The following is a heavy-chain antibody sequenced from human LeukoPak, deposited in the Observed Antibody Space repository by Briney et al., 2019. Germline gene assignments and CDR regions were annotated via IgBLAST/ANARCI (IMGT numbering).Heavy chain of an antibody. CDR2: IYYSGNT. J-gene: IGHJ5*02. Sequence: SETLSLTCTVSGGSISSYYWSWIRQPPGKGLEWIGYIYYSGNTNYNPSLKSRVTISVDTSKNQFSLKLSSLTAADTAVYYCARHTLDCSGGSCRIGVQFDAWGQGPLVTVSS. D-gene: IGHD2-15*01. V-gene: IGHV4-59*08. CDR1: GGSISSYY. CDR3: ARHTLDCSGGSCRIGVQFDA.